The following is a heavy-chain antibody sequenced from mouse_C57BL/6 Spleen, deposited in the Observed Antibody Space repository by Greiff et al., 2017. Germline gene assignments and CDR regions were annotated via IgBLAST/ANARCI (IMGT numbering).Heavy chain of an antibody. V-gene: IGHV1-78*01. CDR3: ARMYGSSYVPDDY. D-gene: IGHD1-1*01. CDR1: GYTFTDHT. Sequence: VQLQQSDAELVKPGASVKLSCKVSGYTFTDHTIHWMKQRPEQGLEWIGYIYPSDGSTKYNEKFKGKATLTGDKSSSTAYMQLNSLTSEDSTVYVGARMYGSSYVPDDYWGQGTTLTVSS. CDR2: IYPSDGST. J-gene: IGHJ2*01.